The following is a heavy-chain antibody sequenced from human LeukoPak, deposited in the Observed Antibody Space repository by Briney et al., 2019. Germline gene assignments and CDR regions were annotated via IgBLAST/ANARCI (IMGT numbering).Heavy chain of an antibody. CDR3: ARVGLGSGFDY. V-gene: IGHV3-64*02. J-gene: IGHJ4*02. CDR2: ISANGRST. CDR1: GFTVSSYS. D-gene: IGHD1-26*01. Sequence: GGSLRLSCAASGFTVSSYSMHWVRQAPGKGLDFVSAISANGRSTYYAGSVKGRFTISRDNSKNTLYLQMGSLRAEDLAVYYCARVGLGSGFDYWGQGTLVTVSS.